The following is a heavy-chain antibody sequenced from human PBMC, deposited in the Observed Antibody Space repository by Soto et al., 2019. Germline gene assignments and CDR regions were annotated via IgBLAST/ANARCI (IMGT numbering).Heavy chain of an antibody. CDR3: ARSEIYYDSSGYYDDFDY. Sequence: ASVKVSCKASGYTFTGYYMHWVRQAPGQGLEWMGWINPNSGGTNYAQKFQGWVTMTRDTSISTAYMELSRLRSDDTAVYYCARSEIYYDSSGYYDDFDYWGQGTLVTAPQ. J-gene: IGHJ4*02. CDR2: INPNSGGT. D-gene: IGHD3-22*01. CDR1: GYTFTGYY. V-gene: IGHV1-2*04.